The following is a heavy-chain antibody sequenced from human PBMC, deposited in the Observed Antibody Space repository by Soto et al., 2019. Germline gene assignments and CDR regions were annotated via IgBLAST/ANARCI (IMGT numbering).Heavy chain of an antibody. CDR2: ISWNSGSI. CDR3: AKEESSWGWDYYYYGMDV. V-gene: IGHV3-9*01. CDR1: GFTFDDYA. D-gene: IGHD6-13*01. Sequence: PGGSLRLSCAASGFTFDDYAMHWVRQAPGKGLEWVSGISWNSGSIGYADSVKGRFTISRDNAKNSLYLQMNSLRAEDTALYYCAKEESSWGWDYYYYGMDVWGQGTTVTVSS. J-gene: IGHJ6*02.